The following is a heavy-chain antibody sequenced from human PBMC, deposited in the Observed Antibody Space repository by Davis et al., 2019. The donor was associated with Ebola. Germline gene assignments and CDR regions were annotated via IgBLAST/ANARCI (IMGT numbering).Heavy chain of an antibody. CDR2: FNPEDGET. CDR1: GYTLTELS. CDR3: ATLPYFDWLPPYYFDY. V-gene: IGHV1-24*01. J-gene: IGHJ4*02. D-gene: IGHD3-9*01. Sequence: ASVKVSCKVSGYTLTELSMHWVRQAPGKGLEWMGGFNPEDGETIYAQKFQGRVTMTEDTSTDTAYMELSSLRSEDTAVYYCATLPYFDWLPPYYFDYWGQGTLVTVSS.